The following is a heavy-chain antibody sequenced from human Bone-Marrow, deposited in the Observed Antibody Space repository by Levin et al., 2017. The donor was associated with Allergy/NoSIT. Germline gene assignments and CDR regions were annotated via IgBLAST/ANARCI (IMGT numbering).Heavy chain of an antibody. CDR1: GFTFSSYS. CDR2: ISSSSSYI. V-gene: IGHV3-21*01. Sequence: GESLKISCAASGFTFSSYSMNWVRQAPGKGLEWVSSISSSSSYIYYADSVKGRFTISRDNAKNSLYLQMNSLRAEDTAVYYCARTKTVLGYCSSTSCYYYYYYYGMDVWGQGTTVTVSS. D-gene: IGHD2-2*01. J-gene: IGHJ6*02. CDR3: ARTKTVLGYCSSTSCYYYYYYYGMDV.